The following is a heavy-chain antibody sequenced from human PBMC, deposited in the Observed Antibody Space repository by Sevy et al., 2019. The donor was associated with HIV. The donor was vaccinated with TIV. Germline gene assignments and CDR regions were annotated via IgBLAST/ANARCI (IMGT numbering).Heavy chain of an antibody. CDR1: GFTFSSYW. CDR3: ARWRGAQSEFDY. CDR2: IKKDGSVK. D-gene: IGHD3-3*01. J-gene: IGHJ4*02. V-gene: IGHV3-7*01. Sequence: GGSLRLSCAASGFTFSSYWMSWVRQDPGKGLEWVADIKKDGSVKLYADAVKGRFTISRDNAENSVDLQMKSLRAEDTAVYFCARWRGAQSEFDYWGQGTRVTVSS.